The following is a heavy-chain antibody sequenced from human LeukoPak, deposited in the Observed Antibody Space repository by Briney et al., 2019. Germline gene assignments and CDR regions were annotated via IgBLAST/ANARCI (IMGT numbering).Heavy chain of an antibody. D-gene: IGHD5-12*01. CDR2: ISGSSSYI. V-gene: IGHV3-21*01. Sequence: GGSLRLSCAASGFTFSRYSMNWVRQAPGKGLEWVSSISGSSSYIYYADSVRGRFTISRDNAKNSLYLQMNSLRAEDTAVYYCARLSGYNAFDIWGQGTMVTVSS. CDR3: ARLSGYNAFDI. J-gene: IGHJ3*02. CDR1: GFTFSRYS.